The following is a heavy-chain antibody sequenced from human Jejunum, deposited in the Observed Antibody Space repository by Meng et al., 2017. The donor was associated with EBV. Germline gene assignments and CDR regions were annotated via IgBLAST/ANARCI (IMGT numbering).Heavy chain of an antibody. J-gene: IGHJ4*02. V-gene: IGHV3-72*01. CDR1: GFTFSDHY. CDR3: VRRGYSGYGAFDY. D-gene: IGHD5-12*01. Sequence: EVQLVESGGGLVQPGGSLRLCCAASGFTFSDHYMDWVRQAPVKGLEWVGRIRKKPNGYTTEYAASVKGRFTISRDDSKNSLYLQMNSLKTEDTAVYFCVRRGYSGYGAFDYWDQGTRVTVSS. CDR2: IRKKPNGYTT.